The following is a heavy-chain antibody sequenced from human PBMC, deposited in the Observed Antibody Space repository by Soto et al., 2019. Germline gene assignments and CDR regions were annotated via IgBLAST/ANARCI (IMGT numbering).Heavy chain of an antibody. CDR1: GGSISSINDY. D-gene: IGHD3-9*01. Sequence: PSETLSLTCTVSGGSISSINDYWGWIRQPPGKGLEWVAAISGGGGGTYYADPVKGRFTISRDNSKNTLHLQMNNLRAEDTATYYCVKDKKYDILSAWDALDIWGHGTLVTV. CDR3: VKDKKYDILSAWDALDI. J-gene: IGHJ3*02. CDR2: ISGGGGGT. V-gene: IGHV3-23*01.